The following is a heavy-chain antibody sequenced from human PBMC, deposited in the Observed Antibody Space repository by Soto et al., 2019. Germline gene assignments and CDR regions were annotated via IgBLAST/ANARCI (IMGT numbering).Heavy chain of an antibody. CDR1: GFTFSTYA. Sequence: EVQLLESGGGLVQPGGSLRLSCEASGFTFSTYAMIWVRQAPGKGLEWVSGIGASGGMTYYADSVKGRFTISRDNSKNTLYLQMNSLRVKDTAVYYCAKDRVSSSSSSFDYWGQGTLVTVSS. V-gene: IGHV3-23*01. D-gene: IGHD6-6*01. CDR2: IGASGGMT. J-gene: IGHJ4*02. CDR3: AKDRVSSSSSSFDY.